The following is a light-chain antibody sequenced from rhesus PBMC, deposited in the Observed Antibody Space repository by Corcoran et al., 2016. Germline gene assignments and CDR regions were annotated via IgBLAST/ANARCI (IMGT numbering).Light chain of an antibody. Sequence: EIVLTQSPATLSLSPGERATLSSRASQSVSSRLAWYQQKPGQPPRLLFYDASNRVTGIPDRFSGSGSRNDFTLTIISLDTEEGAVYFCQQETRWSLTFGGGTKVELK. J-gene: IGKJ4*01. CDR1: QSVSSR. V-gene: IGKV3-17*02. CDR2: DAS. CDR3: QQETRWSLT.